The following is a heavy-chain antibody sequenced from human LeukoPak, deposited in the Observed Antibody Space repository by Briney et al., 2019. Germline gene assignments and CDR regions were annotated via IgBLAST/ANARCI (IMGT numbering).Heavy chain of an antibody. J-gene: IGHJ3*02. CDR1: GFTFSSYG. Sequence: GGSLRLSCAASGFTFSSYGMHWVRQAPGKGLEWVAVIWYDGSNKYYADSVKGRFTISRDDAKNSLYLQMNSLRAEDTAVYYCARSNDAFDIWGQGTMVTVSS. CDR3: ARSNDAFDI. CDR2: IWYDGSNK. V-gene: IGHV3-33*03.